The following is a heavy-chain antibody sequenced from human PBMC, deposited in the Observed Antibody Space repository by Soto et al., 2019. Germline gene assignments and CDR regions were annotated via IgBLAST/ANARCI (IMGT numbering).Heavy chain of an antibody. CDR3: ATVNSGFNAHS. CDR2: IYFSGST. Sequence: PSETLSLTCTVPGGSISTDYWSWIRHPPGKGLEWIGYIYFSGSTNHNPSLKSRLTISVDTSKNQFSLKLSSVTAADTAVYYCATVNSGFNAHSWGEAILVTVS. D-gene: IGHD3-22*01. CDR1: GGSISTDY. V-gene: IGHV4-59*01. J-gene: IGHJ4*02.